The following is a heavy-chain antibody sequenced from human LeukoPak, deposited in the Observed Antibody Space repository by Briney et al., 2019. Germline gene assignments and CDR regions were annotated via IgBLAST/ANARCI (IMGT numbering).Heavy chain of an antibody. D-gene: IGHD5-18*01. CDR1: GHTFTGYY. V-gene: IGHV1-2*04. CDR2: INPNSGGT. Sequence: ASVKVSCKASGHTFTGYYMHWVRQAPGQGLEWMGWINPNSGGTNYAQKFQGWVTMTRDTSISTAYMELSRLRSDDTAVYYCARSGYSYGYAIDYWGQGTLVTVSS. CDR3: ARSGYSYGYAIDY. J-gene: IGHJ4*02.